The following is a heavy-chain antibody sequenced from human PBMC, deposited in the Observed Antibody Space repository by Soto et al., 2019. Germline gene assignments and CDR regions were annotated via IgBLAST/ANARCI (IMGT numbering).Heavy chain of an antibody. V-gene: IGHV3-30*18. Sequence: PGGSLRLSCEASGFTFSNYGTHWVRQAPGEGLEWVAHISYDGSNEHYTDSVKGRFTISRDNSKNMVFLHMNSLRPEDTAVYLCAKDTYFRDSSGYYVFDYWGPGTQVTVSS. D-gene: IGHD3-22*01. CDR2: ISYDGSNE. J-gene: IGHJ4*02. CDR1: GFTFSNYG. CDR3: AKDTYFRDSSGYYVFDY.